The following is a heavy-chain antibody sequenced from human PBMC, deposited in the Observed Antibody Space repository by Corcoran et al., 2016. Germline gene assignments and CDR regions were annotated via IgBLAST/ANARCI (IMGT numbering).Heavy chain of an antibody. CDR3: AKGPPSTAAQYFQY. J-gene: IGHJ1*01. CDR2: MSGSGGIT. V-gene: IGHV3-23*01. CDR1: GFTFTTYA. D-gene: IGHD5-18*01. Sequence: EVQLLESGGGLVQPGGSLRLSCAASGFTFTTYAMSWVRQAPGKGLEWVSGMSGSGGITYYADSVKGRFTISRDNSKNTLYLQMTSLRAEDTAVYYCAKGPPSTAAQYFQYWGQGTLVTVSS.